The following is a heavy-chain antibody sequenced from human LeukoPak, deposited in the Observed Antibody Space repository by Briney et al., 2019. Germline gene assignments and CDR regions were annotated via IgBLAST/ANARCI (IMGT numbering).Heavy chain of an antibody. Sequence: SETLSLTCTVSGDSISSYYWSWIRQPPGKGLEWIGYIYYSGSTNYNPSLKSRVTISVDTSKNQFSLKLSSVTAADTAVYYCARDRRDGYNYNWFDPWGQGTLVTVSS. J-gene: IGHJ5*02. CDR1: GDSISSYY. CDR2: IYYSGST. CDR3: ARDRRDGYNYNWFDP. V-gene: IGHV4-59*01. D-gene: IGHD5-24*01.